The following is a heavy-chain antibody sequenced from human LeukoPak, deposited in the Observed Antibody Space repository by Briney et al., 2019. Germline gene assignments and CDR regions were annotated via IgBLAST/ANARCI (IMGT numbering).Heavy chain of an antibody. Sequence: PSETLSLTCAVYGGSFSGYYWSWIRQPPGKGLEWIGEINHSGSTNYNPSLKSRVTISVDTSKNQFSLKLSSVTAADTAVYYCARRVGYNWNYGWFDPWGQGTLVTVSS. V-gene: IGHV4-34*01. CDR1: GGSFSGYY. J-gene: IGHJ5*02. D-gene: IGHD1-7*01. CDR2: INHSGST. CDR3: ARRVGYNWNYGWFDP.